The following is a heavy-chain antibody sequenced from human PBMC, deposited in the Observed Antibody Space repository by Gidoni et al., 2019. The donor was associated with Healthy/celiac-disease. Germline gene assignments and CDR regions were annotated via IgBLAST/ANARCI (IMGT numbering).Heavy chain of an antibody. Sequence: EVQLLESGGGLVQPGGSLRLSWAASGFTFSSYAISWVRQAPGKGREWVSAISGSGGSTYYAYSVKGRFTISRDNSKNTLYLQMNSLRAEDTAVYYCAKMADMYYFDYWGQGTLVTVSS. CDR2: ISGSGGST. V-gene: IGHV3-23*01. J-gene: IGHJ4*02. CDR3: AKMADMYYFDY. CDR1: GFTFSSYA.